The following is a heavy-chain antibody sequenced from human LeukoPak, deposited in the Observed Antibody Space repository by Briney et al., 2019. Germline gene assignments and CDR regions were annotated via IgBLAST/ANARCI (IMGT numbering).Heavy chain of an antibody. CDR2: ISYDGSNK. CDR1: GFTFSRHG. D-gene: IGHD2-15*01. V-gene: IGHV3-30*03. CDR3: ARGDCSGGSCYPGAEFSYMDV. Sequence: PGGSLRLSCAASGFTFSRHGMNWVRQAPGKGLEWVAVISYDGSNKYYADSVQGRFTISRDNSKNTLYLQMNSLRAEDTAVYYCARGDCSGGSCYPGAEFSYMDVWGKGTTVTISS. J-gene: IGHJ6*03.